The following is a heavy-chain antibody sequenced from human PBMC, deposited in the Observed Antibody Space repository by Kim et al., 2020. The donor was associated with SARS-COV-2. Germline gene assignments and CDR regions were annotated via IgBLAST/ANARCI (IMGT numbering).Heavy chain of an antibody. Sequence: GGSLRLSCAASGVTFSSSPMHWVRQAPGKGLEWVALISSDGSNKYYADSVRGRFTISRDNSKSTLYLQMNSLTTEDTAIFYCARQGWGDGYNLDYWGQGTLVTVSS. CDR2: ISSDGSNK. CDR1: GVTFSSSP. J-gene: IGHJ4*02. CDR3: ARQGWGDGYNLDY. D-gene: IGHD5-12*01. V-gene: IGHV3-30*14.